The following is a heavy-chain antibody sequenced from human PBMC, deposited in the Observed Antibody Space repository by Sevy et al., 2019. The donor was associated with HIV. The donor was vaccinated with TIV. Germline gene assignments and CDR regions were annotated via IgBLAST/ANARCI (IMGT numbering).Heavy chain of an antibody. D-gene: IGHD5-12*01. CDR2: MSNTGGTI. CDR1: GFSFSIYS. CDR3: ASQGGGYERLYYLDY. V-gene: IGHV3-48*01. Sequence: GGSLRLSCAASGFSFSIYSMNWVRQAPGKGLEWLSYMSNTGGTIHYADSVKGRFTISRDNAKNSLYLQMNSLRAEDTAVYYWASQGGGYERLYYLDYWGQGTLVTVSS. J-gene: IGHJ4*02.